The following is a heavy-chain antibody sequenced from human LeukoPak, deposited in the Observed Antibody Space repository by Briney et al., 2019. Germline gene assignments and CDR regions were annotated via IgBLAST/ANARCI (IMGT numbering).Heavy chain of an antibody. CDR2: IYSGGST. V-gene: IGHV3-53*01. D-gene: IGHD5-24*01. Sequence: GGSLRLSCAASGFIVSSNYMSWVRQSPGKGLAWDSVIYSGGSTYYADSVKGRFTISRDNSKNTLYLQMNSLRAEDTAVYYCARGLGWLQPLDYWGQGTLVTVSS. J-gene: IGHJ4*02. CDR1: GFIVSSNY. CDR3: ARGLGWLQPLDY.